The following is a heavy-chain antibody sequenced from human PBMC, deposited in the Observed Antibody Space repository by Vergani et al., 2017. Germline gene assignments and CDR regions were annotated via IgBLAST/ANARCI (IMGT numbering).Heavy chain of an antibody. CDR2: ISSSISYI. Sequence: EVQLVESGGGLVQPGGSLRLSCAASGFTFSSYSMNWVRQAPGKGLEWVSSISSSISYIYYAYSVKGRFTISRDNAKNSLYLQMNSLRAEDTAVYYCAREGLRYFDWLFPSDAFDIWGQGTMVTVSS. CDR1: GFTFSSYS. CDR3: AREGLRYFDWLFPSDAFDI. D-gene: IGHD3-9*01. V-gene: IGHV3-21*01. J-gene: IGHJ3*02.